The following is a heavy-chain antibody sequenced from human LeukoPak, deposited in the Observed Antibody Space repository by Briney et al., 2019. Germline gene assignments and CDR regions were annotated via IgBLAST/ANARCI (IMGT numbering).Heavy chain of an antibody. CDR3: ARGRAVTTASYYYYMDV. CDR1: GFTFSDHY. J-gene: IGHJ6*03. CDR2: TRNKANSYTT. V-gene: IGHV3-72*01. Sequence: GGSLRLSCAASGFTFSDHYMDWVRQAPGKGLEWVGRTRNKANSYTTEYAASVKGRFTISRDNAKDSLYLQMNSLRAEDTALYYCARGRAVTTASYYYYMDVWGKGTTVTISS. D-gene: IGHD4-17*01.